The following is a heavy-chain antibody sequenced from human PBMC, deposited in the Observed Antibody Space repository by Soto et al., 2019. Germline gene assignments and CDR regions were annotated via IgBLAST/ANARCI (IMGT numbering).Heavy chain of an antibody. Sequence: GGSLRLSCAASGFVFSDFQLNWVRQAPGRGLEWLASITGTSAFLFYADSIKGRFTISRDNPKNFLFLQMDSLGPEDTAVYYCARDNLAVQGAFDHWGQGALVAVSS. V-gene: IGHV3-21*01. CDR2: ITGTSAFL. D-gene: IGHD3-10*02. J-gene: IGHJ4*02. CDR3: ARDNLAVQGAFDH. CDR1: GFVFSDFQ.